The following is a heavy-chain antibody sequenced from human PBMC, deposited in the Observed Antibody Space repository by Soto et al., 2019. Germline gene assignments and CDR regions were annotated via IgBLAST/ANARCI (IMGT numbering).Heavy chain of an antibody. CDR1: GFTFSSYA. D-gene: IGHD2-2*01. J-gene: IGHJ4*02. Sequence: GGSLRLSCSASGFTFSSYAMHWVRQAPGKGLEYVSAISGNGGSTYYADSVKGRFTISRDNSKNTLYLQMNSLRAEDTAVYYCARILYCSSTSCYGSDYWGQGTLVTVSS. CDR3: ARILYCSSTSCYGSDY. V-gene: IGHV3-64*04. CDR2: ISGNGGST.